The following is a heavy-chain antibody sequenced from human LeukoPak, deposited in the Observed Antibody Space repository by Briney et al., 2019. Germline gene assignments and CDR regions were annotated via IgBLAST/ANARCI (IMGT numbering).Heavy chain of an antibody. CDR1: GFTFDDYA. Sequence: SLRRSCAASGFTFDDYAMHWVRPAPGKGLEWVSGISWNSGSIGYADSVKGRFTISRDNAKNSLYLQMNSLRAEDTALYYCAKDISLSLTALFDPWGQGTLVTVSS. D-gene: IGHD2/OR15-2a*01. V-gene: IGHV3-9*01. CDR3: AKDISLSLTALFDP. J-gene: IGHJ5*02. CDR2: ISWNSGSI.